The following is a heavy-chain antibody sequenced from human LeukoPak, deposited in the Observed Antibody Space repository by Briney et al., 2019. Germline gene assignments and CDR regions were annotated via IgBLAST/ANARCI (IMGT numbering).Heavy chain of an antibody. J-gene: IGHJ4*02. CDR3: ARELKVGNTGYYFDY. D-gene: IGHD2/OR15-2a*01. CDR1: GASISSYY. V-gene: IGHV4-59*01. Sequence: SETLSLTCTVSGASISSYYWSWIRQPPGKRLEWIGYMYYSGSTNYNPSLKSRVTISVDTSKNQFSLKLNSVTAADTAVYFCARELKVGNTGYYFDYWGQGTLVTVSS. CDR2: MYYSGST.